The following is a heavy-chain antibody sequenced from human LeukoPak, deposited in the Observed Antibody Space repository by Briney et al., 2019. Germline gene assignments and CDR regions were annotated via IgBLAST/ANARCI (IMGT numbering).Heavy chain of an antibody. J-gene: IGHJ4*02. CDR2: ISAYNGNT. V-gene: IGHV1-18*04. Sequence: GASLRLSCAASGYTFTSYGISWVRQAPGQGLEWMGWISAYNGNTNYAQKLQGRVTMTTDTSTSTAYMELRSLRSDDTAVYYCARGSGYDPFDYWGQGTLVTVSS. D-gene: IGHD5-12*01. CDR3: ARGSGYDPFDY. CDR1: GYTFTSYG.